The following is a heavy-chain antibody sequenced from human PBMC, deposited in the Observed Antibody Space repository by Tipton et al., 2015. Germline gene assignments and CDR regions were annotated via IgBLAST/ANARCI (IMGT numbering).Heavy chain of an antibody. CDR2: IDPGGGST. CDR3: ARDQDIVPAIPDAFDI. Sequence: QSGAEVKKPGASVNVSCKASGYTFTLYFIHWVRQAPGQGLEWMGTIDPGGGSTNYAQKFQGRVTMTSDTSTSTVYMELSSLGSEDTAVYYCARDQDIVPAIPDAFDIWGQGALVTVSS. J-gene: IGHJ3*02. CDR1: GYTFTLYF. V-gene: IGHV1-46*01. D-gene: IGHD5-12*01.